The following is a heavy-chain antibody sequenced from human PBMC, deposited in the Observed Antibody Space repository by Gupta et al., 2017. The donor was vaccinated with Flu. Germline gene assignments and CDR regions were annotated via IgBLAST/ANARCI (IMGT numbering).Heavy chain of an antibody. CDR2: IYPSDSDT. D-gene: IGHD3-10*01. V-gene: IGHV5-51*01. J-gene: IGHJ2*01. CDR3: ARHGDGDLDL. CDR1: GYCFTNYW. Sequence: EVQLVPSGADVKKPGESLKISCKGSGYCFTNYWIAWVRQMPGKGLEWMGFIYPSDSDTQDSPSFQGHVTMSADKSISTAYLQWSSLKASDTAMYYCARHGDGDLDLWGRGTRVTVSS.